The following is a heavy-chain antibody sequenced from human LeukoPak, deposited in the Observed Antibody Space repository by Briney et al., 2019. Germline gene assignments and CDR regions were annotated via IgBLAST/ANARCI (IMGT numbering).Heavy chain of an antibody. CDR3: ARGIYYDSSGYYPYFDY. J-gene: IGHJ4*02. Sequence: KPSETLSLTCTVSGGSISSYYWSWIRQPPGKGLEWIGYIYYSGSTNYNPSLKSRVTISVDTSKNQFSLKLSSVTAADTAVYYCARGIYYDSSGYYPYFDYWGQGTLVTVSS. CDR2: IYYSGST. D-gene: IGHD3-22*01. CDR1: GGSISSYY. V-gene: IGHV4-59*12.